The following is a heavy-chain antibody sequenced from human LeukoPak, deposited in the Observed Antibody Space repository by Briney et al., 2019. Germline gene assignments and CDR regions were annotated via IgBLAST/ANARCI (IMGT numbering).Heavy chain of an antibody. V-gene: IGHV3-23*01. Sequence: GGSLRLSCAASGFTFSNYAMSWVRQAPGKGLEWVSRINGNGGSTYYAASVKGRFTISRDNAKNTLYLQMNSLRAEDTAVYYCAKEHLVIMVAADYFDYWGQGTLVTVSS. CDR1: GFTFSNYA. CDR3: AKEHLVIMVAADYFDY. J-gene: IGHJ4*02. CDR2: INGNGGST. D-gene: IGHD2-15*01.